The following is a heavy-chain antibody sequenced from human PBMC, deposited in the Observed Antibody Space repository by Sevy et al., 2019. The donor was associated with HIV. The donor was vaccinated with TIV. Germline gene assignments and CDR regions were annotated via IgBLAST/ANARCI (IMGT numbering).Heavy chain of an antibody. Sequence: GGSLRLSCAASGFTFSNYGIHWVRQAPGKGLEWVAVIRYDGNNKEYTDSVKGRFTISRDNSKNTLYLQVNSLAAEDTAVYYCARGPLRYCSSSSCYEGDYYYYGMDVWGQGTTVTVSS. D-gene: IGHD2-2*01. V-gene: IGHV3-33*01. CDR2: IRYDGNNK. CDR1: GFTFSNYG. J-gene: IGHJ6*02. CDR3: ARGPLRYCSSSSCYEGDYYYYGMDV.